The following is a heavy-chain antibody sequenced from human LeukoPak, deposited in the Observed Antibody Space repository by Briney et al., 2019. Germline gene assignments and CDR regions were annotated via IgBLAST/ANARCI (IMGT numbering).Heavy chain of an antibody. CDR1: GGSFSGYY. J-gene: IGHJ5*02. D-gene: IGHD1-26*01. Sequence: SETLSLTCAVYGGSFSGYYWWWFRQHPRGGLGWIGEIIHSGSTTYNTPPKSRVTISVDTSKHQFSLKLTSMTAADTAVYYFAILVPPGGVDPWGQGDLVIVSS. CDR2: IIHSGST. CDR3: AILVPPGGVDP. V-gene: IGHV4-34*12.